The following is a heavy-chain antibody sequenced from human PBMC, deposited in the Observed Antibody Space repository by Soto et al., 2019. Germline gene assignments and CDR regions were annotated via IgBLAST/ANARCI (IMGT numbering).Heavy chain of an antibody. Sequence: QVQLVQSGAEEKKPGASVKVSCKASGYTFTSYAMHWVRQAPGQRLEWMGWTNAGNGNTKYSQKFQGRVTITRDTSASTAYMELSSLRSEDTAVYYCARSSGWYVWFDPWGQGTLVTVSS. CDR3: ARSSGWYVWFDP. J-gene: IGHJ5*02. D-gene: IGHD6-13*01. CDR2: TNAGNGNT. V-gene: IGHV1-3*05. CDR1: GYTFTSYA.